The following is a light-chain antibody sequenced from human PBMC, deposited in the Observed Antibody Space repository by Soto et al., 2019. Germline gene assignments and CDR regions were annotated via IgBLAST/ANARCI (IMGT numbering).Light chain of an antibody. V-gene: IGKV1-8*01. CDR3: QQYYSYPRA. J-gene: IGKJ1*01. Sequence: IRMTHSPSSLSASIGYRFTITFRASQVISSYLAWYQKKPGKAPKLLIYAASTLQSGVPSRFSGSGSGTDFTLTISCLQSEDFATYYCQQYYSYPRAFGQGTKVDIK. CDR2: AAS. CDR1: QVISSY.